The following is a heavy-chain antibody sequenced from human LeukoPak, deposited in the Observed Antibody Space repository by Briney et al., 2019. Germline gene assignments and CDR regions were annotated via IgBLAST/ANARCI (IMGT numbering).Heavy chain of an antibody. CDR1: GGTFSSYA. CDR2: IIPIFGTA. Sequence: ASVTVSCKASGGTFSSYAISWVRQAPGQGLEWMGGIIPIFGTANYAQKFQGRVTITADESTSTAYMELSSLRSEDTAVYYCAREGGLDGYNSYFDYWGQGTLVTVSS. V-gene: IGHV1-69*13. D-gene: IGHD5-24*01. J-gene: IGHJ4*02. CDR3: AREGGLDGYNSYFDY.